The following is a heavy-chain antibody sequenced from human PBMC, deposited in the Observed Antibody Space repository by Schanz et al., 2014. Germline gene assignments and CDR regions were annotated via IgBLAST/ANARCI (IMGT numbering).Heavy chain of an antibody. CDR1: GYTFTSHG. CDR3: TRGGYSYALSAFDI. CDR2: ITAYNGDT. V-gene: IGHV1-18*01. J-gene: IGHJ3*02. D-gene: IGHD5-18*01. Sequence: QVQLVQSGGEMKKPGASVKVSCKASGYTFTSHGISWVRQAPGQGLEWMGWITAYNGDTNYALKLQGRVTMTTDTSTGTAYMELRSLRSDDTALYYCTRGGYSYALSAFDIWGQRTMVTVSS.